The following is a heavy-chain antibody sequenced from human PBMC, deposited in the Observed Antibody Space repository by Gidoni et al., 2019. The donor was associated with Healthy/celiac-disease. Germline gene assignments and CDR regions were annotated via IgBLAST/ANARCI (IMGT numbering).Heavy chain of an antibody. Sequence: QVQLVQSGAEVKKPGSSVKVSCKASGGTFSSYAISWVRQAPGQVLEWMGRIIPILGIANYAQKFQGRVTITADKSTSTAYMELSSLRSEDTAVYYCASLGYCSGGSCSYYYYYYMDVWGKGTTVTVSS. D-gene: IGHD2-15*01. CDR1: GGTFSSYA. V-gene: IGHV1-69*04. CDR3: ASLGYCSGGSCSYYYYYYMDV. CDR2: IIPILGIA. J-gene: IGHJ6*03.